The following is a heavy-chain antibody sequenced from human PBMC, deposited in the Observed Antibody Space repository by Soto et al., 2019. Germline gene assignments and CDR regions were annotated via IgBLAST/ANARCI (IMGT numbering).Heavy chain of an antibody. D-gene: IGHD6-13*01. V-gene: IGHV1-69*02. CDR1: GGTISSYT. CDR2: IIPILGIA. CDR3: ARGDDIAAAGFY. J-gene: IGHJ4*02. Sequence: SVEVSCKDSGGTISSYTISWVRQAPGQGLEWMGRIIPILGIANYAQKFQGRVTITADKSTSTAYMELSSLRSEDTAVYYCARGDDIAAAGFYWGQGTLVTVSS.